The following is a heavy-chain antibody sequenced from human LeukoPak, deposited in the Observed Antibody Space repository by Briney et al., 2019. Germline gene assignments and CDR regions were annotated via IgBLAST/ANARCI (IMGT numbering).Heavy chain of an antibody. J-gene: IGHJ4*02. Sequence: ASVKVSCKTSGYSFTGYYMHLVRQAPGQGLEWMGWITPNSGDTNYAQKFQGRVTMTRDTSSSTAYMELSRLRSDDTAMYYCARIRYFDWYGPFDYWGQGTLVTVSS. D-gene: IGHD3-9*01. CDR2: ITPNSGDT. V-gene: IGHV1-2*02. CDR3: ARIRYFDWYGPFDY. CDR1: GYSFTGYY.